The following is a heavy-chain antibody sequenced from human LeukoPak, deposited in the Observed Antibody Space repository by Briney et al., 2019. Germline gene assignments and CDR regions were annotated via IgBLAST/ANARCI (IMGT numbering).Heavy chain of an antibody. CDR3: ARGPNSNWSGLDF. CDR1: GFSFSGHW. CDR2: ISPTGSTT. D-gene: IGHD6-6*01. V-gene: IGHV3-74*01. J-gene: IGHJ4*02. Sequence: GGSLRLSCTASGFSFSGHWMHWARQLPGKGLVWVSRISPTGSTTSYADSVKGRFTVSRDNAKNTLYLQVNNLRAEDTAVSYCARGPNSNWSGLDFWGQGTLLTVSS.